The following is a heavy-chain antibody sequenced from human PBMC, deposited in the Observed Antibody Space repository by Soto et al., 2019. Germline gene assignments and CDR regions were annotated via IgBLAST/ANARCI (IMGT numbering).Heavy chain of an antibody. V-gene: IGHV3-64D*06. CDR3: VKGEYYYDSSGYYPFDY. CDR2: ISTNGGST. CDR1: GFTFSSYA. D-gene: IGHD3-22*01. J-gene: IGHJ4*02. Sequence: GGSLRLSYSASGFTFSSYAMHWVRQAPGKGLEYVSSISTNGGSTHYADSVKGRFTISRDNSKNTQYLQMSSLRADDTAVYYCVKGEYYYDSSGYYPFDYWGQGTLVTGSS.